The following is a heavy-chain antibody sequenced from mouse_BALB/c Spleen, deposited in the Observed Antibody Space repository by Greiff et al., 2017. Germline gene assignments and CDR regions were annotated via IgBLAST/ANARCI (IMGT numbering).Heavy chain of an antibody. V-gene: IGHV14-3*02. D-gene: IGHD1-1*01. J-gene: IGHJ4*01. CDR2: IDPANGNT. Sequence: EVQLQQSGAELVKPGASVKLSCTASGFNIKDTYMHWVKQRPEQGLEWIGRIDPANGNTKYDPKFQGKATITADTSSNTAYLQLSSLTSEDTAVYYCASSRYYYEAMDYWGQGTSVTVSS. CDR1: GFNIKDTY. CDR3: ASSRYYYEAMDY.